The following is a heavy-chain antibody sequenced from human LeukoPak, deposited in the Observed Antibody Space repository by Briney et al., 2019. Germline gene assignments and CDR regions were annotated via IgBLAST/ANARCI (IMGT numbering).Heavy chain of an antibody. CDR1: GFTFSSYW. J-gene: IGHJ1*01. CDR2: ISPSGGIT. V-gene: IGHV3-23*01. D-gene: IGHD3-16*01. Sequence: GGSLRLSCTASGFTFSSYWMNWVRQAPGKGLEGVSGISPSGGITYYTDSVKGRFTISRDNSKNTQSLQMNSLRAEDTAVYYCAKDDDWGRYKHWGQGTLVTVSS. CDR3: AKDDDWGRYKH.